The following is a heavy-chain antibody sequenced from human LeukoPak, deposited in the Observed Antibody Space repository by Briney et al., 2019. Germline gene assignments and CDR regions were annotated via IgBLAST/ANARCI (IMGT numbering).Heavy chain of an antibody. Sequence: SETLSLTCAVSGDSINSVDWWSWVRQPPGQGLEWIGEIYRNGNTNYNPSLKSRVTISVDKSKNQFSLRLTSVTAADTAVFYCARVRYGSSNYFDYWGQGTLVTVSS. CDR2: IYRNGNT. V-gene: IGHV4-4*02. J-gene: IGHJ4*02. CDR3: ARVRYGSSNYFDY. CDR1: GDSINSVDW. D-gene: IGHD3-10*01.